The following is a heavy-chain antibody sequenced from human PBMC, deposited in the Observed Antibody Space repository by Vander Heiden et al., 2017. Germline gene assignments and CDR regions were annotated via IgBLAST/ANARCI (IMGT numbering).Heavy chain of an antibody. V-gene: IGHV3-30*18. CDR1: GFTFSSYG. Sequence: QVQLVESGGGVVQPGRSLRLSCAASGFTFSSYGMHWVRQAPGKGLEWVAVISYDGSNKYYADSVKGRFTSSRDNSKNTLYLQMNSLRAEDTAVYYCAKDRMVYAILYYFDYWGQGTLVTVSS. CDR2: ISYDGSNK. J-gene: IGHJ4*02. CDR3: AKDRMVYAILYYFDY. D-gene: IGHD2-8*01.